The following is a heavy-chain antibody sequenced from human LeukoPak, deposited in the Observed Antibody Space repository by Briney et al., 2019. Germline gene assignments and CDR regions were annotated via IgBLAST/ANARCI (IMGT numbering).Heavy chain of an antibody. D-gene: IGHD6-19*01. J-gene: IGHJ4*02. CDR2: IYYSGST. V-gene: IGHV4-30-4*01. CDR3: ARAQWLATYYFDY. Sequence: PSQTLSLTCTVSGGSISSGDYYWSWIRQPPGKGLEWIGYIYYSGSTYYNPSLKSRVTISVDTSKNQFSLKLSSVTAADTAVYYCARAQWLATYYFDYWGQGTLVTVSS. CDR1: GGSISSGDYY.